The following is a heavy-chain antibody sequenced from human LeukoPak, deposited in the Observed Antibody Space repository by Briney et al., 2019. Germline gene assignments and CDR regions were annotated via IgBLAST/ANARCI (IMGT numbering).Heavy chain of an antibody. CDR3: AKSTYYYDSSGYYYRTLGAFDI. CDR2: ISGSGGST. D-gene: IGHD3-22*01. V-gene: IGHV3-23*01. CDR1: GFTFSSYA. Sequence: GGSLRLSCAASGFTFSSYAMSWVRQAPGKGLEWVSAISGSGGSTYYADSVKGRFTISRDNSKNTLYLQVNSLRAEDTAVYYCAKSTYYYDSSGYYYRTLGAFDIWGQGTMVTVSS. J-gene: IGHJ3*02.